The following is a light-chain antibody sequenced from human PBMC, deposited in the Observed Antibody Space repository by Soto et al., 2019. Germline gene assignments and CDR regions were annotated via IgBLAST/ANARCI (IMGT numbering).Light chain of an antibody. V-gene: IGLV1-44*01. CDR3: AVWDDSLMGLE. CDR1: SSNIGSNT. CDR2: NNS. J-gene: IGLJ2*01. Sequence: QSVLTQPPSASGTPGQMVTISCSGSSSNIGSNTVNWYQQLPGMAPKLLIYNNSQRPSGVPDRFSGSKSVTLASLAISGLQYEDETHYYFAVWDDSLMGLEFGGGTKLTVL.